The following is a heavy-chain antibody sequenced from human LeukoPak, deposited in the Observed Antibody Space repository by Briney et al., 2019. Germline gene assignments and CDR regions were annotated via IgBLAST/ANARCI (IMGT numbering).Heavy chain of an antibody. CDR1: GFTFTTFW. CDR2: INHDGSST. CDR3: ARDRSGYSYGGFDY. D-gene: IGHD5-18*01. Sequence: GGSLRLSCATSGFTFTTFWMHWVRQAPGKGLVWVSRINHDGSSTNYADSVKGRFTISRDNAKNTVYLQMNSLRAEDTAVYYCARDRSGYSYGGFDYWGQGTLVTVSS. J-gene: IGHJ4*02. V-gene: IGHV3-74*01.